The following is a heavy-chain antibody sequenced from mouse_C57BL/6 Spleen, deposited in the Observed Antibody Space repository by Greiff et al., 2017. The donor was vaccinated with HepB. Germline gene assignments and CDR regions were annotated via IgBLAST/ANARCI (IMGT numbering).Heavy chain of an antibody. CDR3: ARGDYYGSSTWFAY. D-gene: IGHD1-1*01. CDR1: GYTFTDHT. Sequence: VKLQESDAELVKPGASVKISCKVSGYTFTDHTIHWMKQRPEQGLEWIGYIYPRDGSTKYNEKFKGKATLTADKSSSTAYMQLNSLTSEDSAVYFCARGDYYGSSTWFAYWGQGTLVTVSA. CDR2: IYPRDGST. V-gene: IGHV1-78*01. J-gene: IGHJ3*01.